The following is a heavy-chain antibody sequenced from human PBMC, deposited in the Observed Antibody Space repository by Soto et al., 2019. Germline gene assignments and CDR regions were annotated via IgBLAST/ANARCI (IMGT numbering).Heavy chain of an antibody. CDR2: VWYDGSTK. V-gene: IGHV3-33*01. CDR1: GFTFSNNA. J-gene: IGHJ6*04. Sequence: QVQLVESGGGVVQPGRSLRLSCAASGFTFSNNAMHWVRQAPGKGLEWLAVVWYDGSTKYYAESVKGRFTISRDNSKNILYLQMNSLRVEDTAVYSCARDRGPGYCYGTFYYFYGMDVWGEGTTVTVSS. D-gene: IGHD5-18*01. CDR3: ARDRGPGYCYGTFYYFYGMDV.